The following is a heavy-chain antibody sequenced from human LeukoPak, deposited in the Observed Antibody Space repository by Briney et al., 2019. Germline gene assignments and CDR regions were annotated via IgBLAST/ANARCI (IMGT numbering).Heavy chain of an antibody. CDR3: ARDRGIRDVVVVAATLTN. CDR2: INPNSGGT. Sequence: GASVKVSCKASGYTFTGYYMHWVRQAPGQGLEWMGWINPNSGGTNYAQKFQGRVTMTRDMSISTAYMELSRLRSDDTAVYYCARDRGIRDVVVVAATLTNWGQGTLVTVSS. CDR1: GYTFTGYY. V-gene: IGHV1-2*02. D-gene: IGHD2-15*01. J-gene: IGHJ4*02.